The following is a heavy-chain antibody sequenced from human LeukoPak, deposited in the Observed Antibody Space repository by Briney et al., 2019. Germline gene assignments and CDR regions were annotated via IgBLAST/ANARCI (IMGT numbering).Heavy chain of an antibody. Sequence: GGSLRLSCAASGFTFSSYSMNWVRQAPEKGLEWVSSISSSSSYIYYADSVKGRFTISRDNAKNSLYLQMNSLRAEDTAVYYCARAQYSGYDLLDYWGQGTLVTVSS. D-gene: IGHD5-12*01. CDR3: ARAQYSGYDLLDY. CDR2: ISSSSSYI. CDR1: GFTFSSYS. J-gene: IGHJ4*02. V-gene: IGHV3-21*01.